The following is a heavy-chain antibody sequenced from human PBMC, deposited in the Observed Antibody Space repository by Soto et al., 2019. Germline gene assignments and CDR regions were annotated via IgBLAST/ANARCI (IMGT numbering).Heavy chain of an antibody. CDR1: GFTFSSYG. V-gene: IGHV3-30*03. CDR2: ISYDGSNK. CDR3: ARDGGGYVRPGYHYGLDV. J-gene: IGHJ6*02. D-gene: IGHD5-12*01. Sequence: QVQLVESGGGVVQPGRSLRLSCAASGFTFSSYGMHWVRQAPGKGLEWVAVISYDGSNKYYADSVKGRFTISRDNSKNTLYLQMNSLRAEDTAVYYCARDGGGYVRPGYHYGLDVWGQGTTVTVSS.